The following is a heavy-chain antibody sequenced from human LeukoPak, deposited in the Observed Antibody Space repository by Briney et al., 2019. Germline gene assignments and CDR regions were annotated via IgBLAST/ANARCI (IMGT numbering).Heavy chain of an antibody. Sequence: SETLSLTCAISGGSISSYYWSWIRQPPGKGLEWIGYIYYSGSTNYNPSLESRVTMSVDTSKNQFSLKLRSVTAADTAVYYCARPGVGSGRYGAFGTWGQGTMVTVSS. CDR2: IYYSGST. D-gene: IGHD5-18*01. CDR1: GGSISSYY. V-gene: IGHV4-59*08. CDR3: ARPGVGSGRYGAFGT. J-gene: IGHJ3*02.